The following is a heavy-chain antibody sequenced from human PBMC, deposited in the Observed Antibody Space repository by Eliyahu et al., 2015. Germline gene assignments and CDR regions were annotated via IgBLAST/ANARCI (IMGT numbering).Heavy chain of an antibody. CDR2: INHSGST. Sequence: QVQLQQWGAGLLKPSETLSLTCAVYGGSFSGYYWSWIRQPPGKGLEWIGEINHSGSTNYNPSLKSRVTISVDTSKNQFSLKLSSVTAADTAVYYCARPGHYYGSGSYLYWGQGTLVTVSS. V-gene: IGHV4-34*01. CDR1: GGSFSGYY. CDR3: ARPGHYYGSGSYLY. J-gene: IGHJ4*02. D-gene: IGHD3-10*01.